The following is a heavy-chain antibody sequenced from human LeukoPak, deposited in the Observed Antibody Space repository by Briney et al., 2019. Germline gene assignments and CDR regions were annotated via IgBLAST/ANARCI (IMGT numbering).Heavy chain of an antibody. V-gene: IGHV3-21*01. CDR3: ARDAPPHSSSWYYFDY. CDR2: MSSSSSYK. D-gene: IGHD6-13*01. Sequence: GGSLRLSCVASGFTFSTYNMNWVRQAPGKGLEWVSSMSSSSSYKYYADSVKGRFTISRDNAKNSLYLQMNSLRAEDTAVYYCARDAPPHSSSWYYFDYWGQGTLVTVSS. CDR1: GFTFSTYN. J-gene: IGHJ4*02.